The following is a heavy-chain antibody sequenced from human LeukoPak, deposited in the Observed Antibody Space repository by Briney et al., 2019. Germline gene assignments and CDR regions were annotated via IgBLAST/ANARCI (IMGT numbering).Heavy chain of an antibody. J-gene: IGHJ5*02. CDR1: GYTFTGYY. CDR3: ARSAGTPSIVVVVAATLGWFDP. Sequence: ASVKVSCKASGYTFTGYYMHWVRQAPGQGLEWMGWINPNSGGTNYAQKFQGRVTMTRDTSISTAYMELSRLRSDDTAVYYCARSAGTPSIVVVVAATLGWFDPWGQGTLVTVSS. D-gene: IGHD2-15*01. V-gene: IGHV1-2*02. CDR2: INPNSGGT.